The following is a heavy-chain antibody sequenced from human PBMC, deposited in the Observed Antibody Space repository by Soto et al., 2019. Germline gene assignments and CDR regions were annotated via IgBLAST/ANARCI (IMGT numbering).Heavy chain of an antibody. D-gene: IGHD5-18*01. V-gene: IGHV1-46*01. Sequence: GASVKVSCKASGYTFTSYYIHWVRQAPGQGLEWMGIFNPTGDTASYAQKLQGRVTMTRDTSTGTAYMELGSLRSEDTAVYYCARGGRIVDTGIGYYYYHAMAVWGQGTTVTVSS. CDR2: FNPTGDTA. J-gene: IGHJ6*02. CDR1: GYTFTSYY. CDR3: ARGGRIVDTGIGYYYYHAMAV.